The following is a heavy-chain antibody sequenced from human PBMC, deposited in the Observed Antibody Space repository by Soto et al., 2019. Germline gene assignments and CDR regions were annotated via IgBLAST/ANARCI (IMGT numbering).Heavy chain of an antibody. CDR2: INSDGSYT. V-gene: IGHV3-74*01. CDR3: GRPIGHYGMHV. CDR1: GFILSNCW. D-gene: IGHD3-22*01. J-gene: IGHJ6*02. Sequence: PGGSLRLSCVASGFILSNCWMYWVRQAPGMGLVWVSHINSDGSYTTYADSVKGRFTISRDNSKNTLYPQMNSLRADDTALYFCGRPIGHYGMHVWGPGTS.